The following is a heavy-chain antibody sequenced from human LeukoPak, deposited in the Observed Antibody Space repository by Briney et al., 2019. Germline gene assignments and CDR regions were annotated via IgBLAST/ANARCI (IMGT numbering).Heavy chain of an antibody. CDR3: ARIGYYHYFDY. V-gene: IGHV1-2*02. J-gene: IGHJ4*02. CDR2: INPNSGGT. D-gene: IGHD3-22*01. CDR1: GGTFSSYA. Sequence: GASVTVSRKASGGTFSSYAISWMRQAPGQGLEWMGWINPNSGGTNYAQTFQGRVTMTRDTSITTAYLELSRLRSDDTAVYYCARIGYYHYFDYWGQGILVTVSS.